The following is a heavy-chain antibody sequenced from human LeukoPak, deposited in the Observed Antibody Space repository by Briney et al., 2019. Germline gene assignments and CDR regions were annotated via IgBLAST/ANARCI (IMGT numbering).Heavy chain of an antibody. V-gene: IGHV3-23*01. J-gene: IGHJ4*02. Sequence: TGGSLRLSCAAYGFTFSSFGITWVRLAAGRGLEWVSVINDSGSSTFYADSVKGRFTISRDNSKNTLYLQMSGLRAEDTAVYYCARSLKWNLVGFDHWGQGTLVIVSS. CDR1: GFTFSSFG. CDR3: ARSLKWNLVGFDH. D-gene: IGHD1-1*01. CDR2: INDSGSST.